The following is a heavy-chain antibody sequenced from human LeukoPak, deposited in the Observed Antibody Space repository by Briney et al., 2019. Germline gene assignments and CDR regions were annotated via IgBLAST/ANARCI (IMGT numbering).Heavy chain of an antibody. CDR1: RDTCTSYY. CDR2: INPSRGST. J-gene: IGHJ4*02. Sequence: GASVKVSCKASRDTCTSYYMHWVRQAPGQGLDWLGIINPSRGSTSYAQKFQDRVTMTRDTSTSAGYMELSSLRSEDTAVYYCARDGEMSRIQLWLGYFDYWGQGTLVTVSS. CDR3: ARDGEMSRIQLWLGYFDY. V-gene: IGHV1-46*01. D-gene: IGHD5-18*01.